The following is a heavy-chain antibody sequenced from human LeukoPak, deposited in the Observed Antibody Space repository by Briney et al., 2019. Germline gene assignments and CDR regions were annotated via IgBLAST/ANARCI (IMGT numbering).Heavy chain of an antibody. CDR1: GFTFSSYA. CDR2: ISYDGSNK. D-gene: IGHD3-10*01. CDR3: ARAGVLLWFGELSYFDY. Sequence: PGGSLRLSCVASGFTFSSYAMHWVRQAPGKGLEWVAVISYDGSNKYYADSVKGRFTISRDNSKNTLYLQMNSLRAEDTAVYYCARAGVLLWFGELSYFDYWGQGTLVTVSS. J-gene: IGHJ4*02. V-gene: IGHV3-30-3*01.